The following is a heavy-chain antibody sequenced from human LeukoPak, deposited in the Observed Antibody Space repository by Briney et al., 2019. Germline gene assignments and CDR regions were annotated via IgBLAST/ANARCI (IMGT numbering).Heavy chain of an antibody. CDR1: GFTFSSYA. V-gene: IGHV3-66*01. J-gene: IGHJ5*02. Sequence: QPGGSLRLSCAASGFTFSSYAMSWVRQAPGKGLEWVSVIYSGGSTYYADSAKDRFNISRDNSKNTLYLQMNSLRAEDTAVYYCAKDVYSSSWYRWFDPWGQGTLVTVSS. CDR3: AKDVYSSSWYRWFDP. D-gene: IGHD6-13*01. CDR2: IYSGGST.